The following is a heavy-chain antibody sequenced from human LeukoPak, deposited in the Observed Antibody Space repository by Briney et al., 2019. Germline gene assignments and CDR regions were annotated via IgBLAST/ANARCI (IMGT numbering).Heavy chain of an antibody. CDR2: ISPSNGNT. CDR3: ARVDVAGRGYNWFDP. Sequence: ASVKVSCKAFGYTFTSYGLIWVRQAPGQGLEWMGWISPSNGNTNYAQKLQGRVTMTTDTSTRTAYMELRSLTSDDTAIYYCARVDVAGRGYNWFDPWGQGTLVTVSS. D-gene: IGHD6-6*01. J-gene: IGHJ5*02. CDR1: GYTFTSYG. V-gene: IGHV1-18*01.